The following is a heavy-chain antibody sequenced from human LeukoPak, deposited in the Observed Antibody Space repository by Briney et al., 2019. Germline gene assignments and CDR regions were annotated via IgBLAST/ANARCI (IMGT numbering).Heavy chain of an antibody. V-gene: IGHV3-30*04. Sequence: GRSLRLSCAASGFTFSSYAMHWVRQAPGKGLEWVAVISYDGSKKYYADSVKGRFTISRDNSKNTLYLQMNSLRAEDTAVYYCARDMSWLALTFDYWGQGTLVTVSS. CDR1: GFTFSSYA. J-gene: IGHJ4*02. D-gene: IGHD3-22*01. CDR3: ARDMSWLALTFDY. CDR2: ISYDGSKK.